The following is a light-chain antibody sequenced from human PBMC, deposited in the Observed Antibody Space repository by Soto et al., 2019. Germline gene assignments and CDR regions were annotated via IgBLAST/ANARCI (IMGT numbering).Light chain of an antibody. V-gene: IGLV2-14*03. CDR3: SSYTSSITVI. Sequence: QSVLTQPASVSESPGQSITISCTGTSSDIGAYNYVSWYQHNPGKAPKLMIYDVSSRPSGISNRFSGSKSGNTASLTISGLQAEDEADYYCSSYTSSITVIFGGGTKLTVL. CDR2: DVS. J-gene: IGLJ2*01. CDR1: SSDIGAYNY.